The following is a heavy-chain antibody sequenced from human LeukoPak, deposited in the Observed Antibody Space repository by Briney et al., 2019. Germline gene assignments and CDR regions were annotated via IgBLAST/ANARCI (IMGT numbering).Heavy chain of an antibody. V-gene: IGHV3-7*01. J-gene: IGHJ4*02. CDR3: ARDPAYGALDY. CDR2: ISPDGNLK. CDR1: GFTFSGSW. D-gene: IGHD4-17*01. Sequence: GESLKISCVASGFTFSGSWMTWVRQAPGRGLQWLGYISPDGNLKSYVDSVKGRFTISRDNARNSVYLQISSLRVEDTSVYYCARDPAYGALDYWGQGTLVAVSS.